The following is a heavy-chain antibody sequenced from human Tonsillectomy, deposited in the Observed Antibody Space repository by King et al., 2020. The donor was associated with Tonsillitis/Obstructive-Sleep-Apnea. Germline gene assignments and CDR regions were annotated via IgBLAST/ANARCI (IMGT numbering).Heavy chain of an antibody. V-gene: IGHV3-30*01. CDR1: GFTFSNCA. Sequence: VQLVESGGGVVQPGRSLRLSCAASGFTFSNCAMHWVRQAPGKGLEWVAIISYDATNKYYADSVKGRFTTSRDNSENTVYLEMNSLRPEDTAVYYCTRNPNSNFYFDYWGQGTLVTVSS. J-gene: IGHJ4*02. CDR3: TRNPNSNFYFDY. D-gene: IGHD4-11*01. CDR2: ISYDATNK.